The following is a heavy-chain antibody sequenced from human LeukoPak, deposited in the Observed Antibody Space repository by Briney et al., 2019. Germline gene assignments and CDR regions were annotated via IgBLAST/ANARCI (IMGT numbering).Heavy chain of an antibody. Sequence: SETLSLICAVYGGSFSGYYWSWIRQPPGKGLEWIGEINHSGSTNYNPSLKSRVTISVDTSKNQFSLKLSSVTAADTAVYYCASRDTNDYWGQGTLVTVSS. V-gene: IGHV4-34*01. CDR1: GGSFSGYY. CDR2: INHSGST. CDR3: ASRDTNDY. J-gene: IGHJ4*02. D-gene: IGHD5-18*01.